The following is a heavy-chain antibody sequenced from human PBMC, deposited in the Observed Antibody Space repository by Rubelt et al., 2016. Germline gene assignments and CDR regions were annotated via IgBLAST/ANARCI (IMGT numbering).Heavy chain of an antibody. CDR1: GGSFSGYY. D-gene: IGHD3-10*01. CDR3: ARGRGTWDYGSGSYNY. CDR2: INHTGST. J-gene: IGHJ4*02. V-gene: IGHV4-34*01. Sequence: QVQLQQWGAGLLKPSETLSLTCAVYGGSFSGYYWSWIRQPPGKGLEWIGEINHTGSTNYNPSLKSWFRISCDTSKNQFSLKLSSVTAADTAVYYCARGRGTWDYGSGSYNYWGQGTLVTVSS.